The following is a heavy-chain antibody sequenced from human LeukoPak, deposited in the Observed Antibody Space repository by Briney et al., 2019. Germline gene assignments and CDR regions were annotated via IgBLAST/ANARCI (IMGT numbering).Heavy chain of an antibody. CDR2: INWNGGST. Sequence: TGGSLRLSCAASGFTFDDYGMSWVRQPPGKGLEWVSGINWNGGSTGYADSVKGRFTISRDNAKNSLYLQMNSLRAEGTALYYCARGLGYCSSTSCLDQFDYWGQGTLVTVSS. D-gene: IGHD2-2*01. CDR3: ARGLGYCSSTSCLDQFDY. CDR1: GFTFDDYG. V-gene: IGHV3-20*04. J-gene: IGHJ4*02.